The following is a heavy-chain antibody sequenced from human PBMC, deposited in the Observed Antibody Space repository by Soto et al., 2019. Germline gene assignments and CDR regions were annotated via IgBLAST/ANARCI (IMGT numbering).Heavy chain of an antibody. D-gene: IGHD6-25*01. CDR3: ARDPVDLFGYMDV. CDR1: EGTFSSYS. J-gene: IGHJ6*02. CDR2: IIPLLGIA. V-gene: IGHV1-69*09. Sequence: QEELVQSGAEVKKPGSSVNVSCKASEGTFSSYSITWVRQAPGQRLEWMGEIIPLLGIANYAQKFQGRVTITGDKSTSTIYMGLSSLRSDDTAVYYCARDPVDLFGYMDVWGQGTTVTVSS.